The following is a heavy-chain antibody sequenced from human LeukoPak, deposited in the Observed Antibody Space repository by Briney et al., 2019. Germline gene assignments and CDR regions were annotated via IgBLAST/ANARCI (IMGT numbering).Heavy chain of an antibody. V-gene: IGHV1-58*01. CDR2: TIVGSGAT. CDR1: GFTSTNFA. D-gene: IGHD3-16*01. J-gene: IGHJ4*02. Sequence: SVKVSCKASGFTSTNFAVQWVRQARGQRLEWIGWTIVGSGATKCAQDFQERVTITRDLSTSTLYMELRSLTSEDTAVYYCAADLSNPRMGASYLDSWGQGTLVTVSS. CDR3: AADLSNPRMGASYLDS.